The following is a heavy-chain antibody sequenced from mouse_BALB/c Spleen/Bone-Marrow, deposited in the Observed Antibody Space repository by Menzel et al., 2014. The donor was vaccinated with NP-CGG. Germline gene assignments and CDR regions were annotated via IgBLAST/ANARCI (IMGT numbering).Heavy chain of an antibody. J-gene: IGHJ2*01. CDR1: GYTFTSYW. Sequence: QVQLQQPGAELGKPGASVKLSCKASGYTFTSYWMHWVKQRPGQGLEWIGEIDPSTGRTDYNKKFKSQATLTVDKSSSTAYVHLSSLTSEGSAVYYCARINGYDYWGQGTTLTVSS. CDR2: IDPSTGRT. CDR3: ARINGYDY. V-gene: IGHV1S81*02. D-gene: IGHD2-2*01.